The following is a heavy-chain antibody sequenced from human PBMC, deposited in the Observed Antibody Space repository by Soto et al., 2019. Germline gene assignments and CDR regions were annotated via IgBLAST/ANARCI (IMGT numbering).Heavy chain of an antibody. J-gene: IGHJ4*02. CDR1: GFSFDDYA. CDR3: AKDVAADSFTFFDY. Sequence: EVQLVESGGGLVQPGRSLRLSCAASGFSFDDYAMIWVRQAPGEGLEWVAGISWNDVTVRYADSVKGRFIISRDNTKSSLYLQMNSLSTEDTAFYYCAKDVAADSFTFFDYLGQGTLVTVSS. D-gene: IGHD2-15*01. V-gene: IGHV3-9*01. CDR2: ISWNDVTV.